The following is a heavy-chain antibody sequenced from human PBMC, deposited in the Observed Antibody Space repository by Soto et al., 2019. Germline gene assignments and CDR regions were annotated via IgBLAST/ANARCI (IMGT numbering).Heavy chain of an antibody. CDR3: ARSLFLASTDTEPFDY. J-gene: IGHJ4*02. Sequence: EAQLLESGGGLVQPGGSLVLSCAASGFTFSSYAMSWVRQAPGKGLEGVSSISGGGNDAFYAVSVKGRFTISRDNSRNTLYLQMSSLRAADTAIYYCARSLFLASTDTEPFDYWGQGALVTVSS. CDR1: GFTFSSYA. D-gene: IGHD3-3*02. V-gene: IGHV3-23*01. CDR2: ISGGGNDA.